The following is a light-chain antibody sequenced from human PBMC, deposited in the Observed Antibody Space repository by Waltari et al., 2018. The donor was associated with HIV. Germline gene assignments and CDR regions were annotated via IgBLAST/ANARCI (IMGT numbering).Light chain of an antibody. CDR2: AAS. CDR1: QGVRND. Sequence: DIQMTQSPSSLSASVGDRVTVTCRASQGVRNDLGWFQQKPGQAPQRLIYAASHLQSGVHSRFSGSGSETYFTLTITDLQPEDSATYFCLQHNSYPLITFGQGTRLEI. CDR3: LQHNSYPLIT. J-gene: IGKJ5*01. V-gene: IGKV1-17*02.